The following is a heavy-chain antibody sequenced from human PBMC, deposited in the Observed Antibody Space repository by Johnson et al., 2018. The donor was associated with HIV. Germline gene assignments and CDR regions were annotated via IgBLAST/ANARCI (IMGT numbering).Heavy chain of an antibody. Sequence: MQLVESGGGVIRPGGSLRLSCAASGFTFSDYYMSWIRQAPGKGLEWVSYISSSGSTIYYADSVKGRFTISRDNSKNTLYLQMNSLRAEDTAVYYCARGSRLTGTTVAFDIWGQGTMVTVSS. D-gene: IGHD1-7*01. CDR2: ISSSGSTI. CDR3: ARGSRLTGTTVAFDI. CDR1: GFTFSDYY. V-gene: IGHV3-11*04. J-gene: IGHJ3*02.